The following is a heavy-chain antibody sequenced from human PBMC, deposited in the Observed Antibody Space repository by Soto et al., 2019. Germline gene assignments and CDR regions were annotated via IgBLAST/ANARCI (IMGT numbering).Heavy chain of an antibody. CDR3: ATDPYCGGDCYTNWFDP. CDR2: ISYDGSNK. Sequence: GGSLRLSCAASGFTFSSYGMHWVRQAPGKGLEWVAVISYDGSNKYYADSVKGRFTISRDNSKNTLYLQMNSLRAEDTAVYYCATDPYCGGDCYTNWFDPWGQGTLGTVSS. V-gene: IGHV3-30*03. CDR1: GFTFSSYG. J-gene: IGHJ5*02. D-gene: IGHD2-21*02.